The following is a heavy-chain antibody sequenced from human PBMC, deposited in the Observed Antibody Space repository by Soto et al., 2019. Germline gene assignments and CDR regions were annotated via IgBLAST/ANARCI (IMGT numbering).Heavy chain of an antibody. CDR3: TRDAYYDFWSGYSGYYYYYMDV. D-gene: IGHD3-3*01. Sequence: EVQLVESGGGLVQPGGSLTLSCAASGFTFSSYWMHWVRQAPGKGLVWVSRINGDGSSTSYADSVKGRFTISRDNAKNTLYLQMNSLRAEDTAVYYCTRDAYYDFWSGYSGYYYYYMDVWGKGTTVTVSS. CDR1: GFTFSSYW. CDR2: INGDGSST. J-gene: IGHJ6*03. V-gene: IGHV3-74*01.